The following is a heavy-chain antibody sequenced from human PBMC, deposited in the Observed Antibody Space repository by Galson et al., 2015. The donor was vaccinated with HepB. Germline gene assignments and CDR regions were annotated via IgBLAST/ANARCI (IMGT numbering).Heavy chain of an antibody. CDR2: LTGSGGTT. CDR3: AKDRYSASWNDAFDI. Sequence: SLRLSCAASGFTFSNYAMSWVRQAPGKGLEWVSALTGSGGTTYYADSVKGRFTISRDNSKNTLYLQMNSLRAEDTAVYYCAKDRYSASWNDAFDIWGQGTLVTVSS. CDR1: GFTFSNYA. V-gene: IGHV3-23*01. J-gene: IGHJ3*02. D-gene: IGHD6-13*01.